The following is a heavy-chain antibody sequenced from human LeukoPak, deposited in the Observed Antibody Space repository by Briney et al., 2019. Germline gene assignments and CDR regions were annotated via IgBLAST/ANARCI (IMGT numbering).Heavy chain of an antibody. D-gene: IGHD3-22*01. J-gene: IGHJ4*02. CDR2: ISSSGGSS. CDR3: ARDFASGYFDY. Sequence: GGSLRLSCAASGFTFSSYAMSWVRQAPGKGLEWVSTISSSGGSSYYADSVKGRFTISRDNSKNTLYLQMNSLRAEDTAVYYCARDFASGYFDYWGQGTPVTVSS. CDR1: GFTFSSYA. V-gene: IGHV3-23*01.